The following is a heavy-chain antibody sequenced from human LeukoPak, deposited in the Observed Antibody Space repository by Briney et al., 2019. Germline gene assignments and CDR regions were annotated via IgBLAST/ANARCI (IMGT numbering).Heavy chain of an antibody. CDR1: GFSVSTNY. V-gene: IGHV3-53*01. J-gene: IGHJ5*02. Sequence: GGSLRLSCAASGFSVSTNYMSWVRQAPGKGLEWVSVIYSAGSTYYADSVKGRFTISRDNSKNTVYLQMNNLRAEDTVVYYCAKAYDFLDWFDPWGQGTLVTVSS. CDR2: IYSAGST. D-gene: IGHD3-3*01. CDR3: AKAYDFLDWFDP.